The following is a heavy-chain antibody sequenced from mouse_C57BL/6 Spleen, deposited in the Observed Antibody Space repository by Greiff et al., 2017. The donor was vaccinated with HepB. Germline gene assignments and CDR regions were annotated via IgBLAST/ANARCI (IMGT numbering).Heavy chain of an antibody. CDR1: GYTFTSYD. CDR3: ARGWLLPLGYAMDY. CDR2: IYPRDGST. Sequence: VQLQESGPELVKPGASVKLSCKASGYTFTSYDINWVKQRPGQGLEWIGWIYPRDGSTKYNEKFKGKATLTVDTSSSTAYMELHSLASEDSAVYFCARGWLLPLGYAMDYWGQGTSVTVSS. D-gene: IGHD2-3*01. J-gene: IGHJ4*01. V-gene: IGHV1-85*01.